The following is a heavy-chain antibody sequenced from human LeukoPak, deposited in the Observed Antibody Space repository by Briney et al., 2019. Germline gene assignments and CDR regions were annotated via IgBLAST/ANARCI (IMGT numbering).Heavy chain of an antibody. D-gene: IGHD7-27*01. CDR3: ARDYLTEYYFDY. Sequence: SVKVSCKASGGTFSSYAISWVRQAPGQGLEWMGRIIPILGIANYAQKFQGRVTITADKSTSTAYMELSSLRSEDTAVYYCARDYLTEYYFDYWGQGTLVTVSS. CDR2: IIPILGIA. J-gene: IGHJ4*02. V-gene: IGHV1-69*04. CDR1: GGTFSSYA.